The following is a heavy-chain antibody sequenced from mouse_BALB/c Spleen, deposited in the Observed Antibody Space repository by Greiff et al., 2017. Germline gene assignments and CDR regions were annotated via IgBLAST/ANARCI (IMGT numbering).Heavy chain of an antibody. CDR2: IWSGGST. CDR3: ARNWMDY. CDR1: GFSLTSYG. J-gene: IGHJ2*01. V-gene: IGHV2-2*02. Sequence: QVQLQQSGPGLVQPSQSLSITCTVSGFSLTSYGVHWVRQSPGKGLEWLGVIWSGGSTDYNATFISRLSISKDNSKSQVFFKMNSLQANDTAIYCWARNWMDYWGQGTTLTVSS.